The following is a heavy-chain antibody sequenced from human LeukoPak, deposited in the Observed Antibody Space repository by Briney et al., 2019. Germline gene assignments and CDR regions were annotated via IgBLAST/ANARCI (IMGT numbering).Heavy chain of an antibody. Sequence: ASVKVSCKASGYTFTGFYMHWVRQAPGQGLEWMGRINPNSGGTYFAQKFQGRVTMTRDTSISTAYMEVSRLRSDDTAVYYCARVSEGYSSRWHDYWGQGTLVTVSS. CDR1: GYTFTGFY. V-gene: IGHV1-2*06. D-gene: IGHD6-13*01. J-gene: IGHJ4*02. CDR3: ARVSEGYSSRWHDY. CDR2: INPNSGGT.